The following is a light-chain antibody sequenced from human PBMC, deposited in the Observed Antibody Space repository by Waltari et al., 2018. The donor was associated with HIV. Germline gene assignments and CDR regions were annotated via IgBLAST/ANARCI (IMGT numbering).Light chain of an antibody. CDR3: CSYACTYTYVL. CDR2: EVI. CDR1: SSDVGGYDS. J-gene: IGLJ3*02. V-gene: IGLV2-11*01. Sequence: QSALTQPRSVSGSPGQSVTISCTGTSSDVGGYDSVSWYLQHPGKVPKLIIYEVIKRPSGVPDRFSGSKSGNTASLTISGLQTEDEADYFCCSYACTYTYVLFGGGTKLTVL.